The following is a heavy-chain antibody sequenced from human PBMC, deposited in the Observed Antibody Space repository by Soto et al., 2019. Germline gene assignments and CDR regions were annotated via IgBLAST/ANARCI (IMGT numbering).Heavy chain of an antibody. CDR3: ARGGKERFRGSGMDV. D-gene: IGHD1-1*01. CDR2: IITFFGAA. V-gene: IGHV1-69*01. Sequence: VKVSCKASGGRFNTYAINWVRQAPGQGLEWLGGIITFFGAAMYAQKFQGRVTITADEFTTTTYMELSSLRSEDTAVYYCARGGKERFRGSGMDVWGQGTTRTVSS. J-gene: IGHJ6*02. CDR1: GGRFNTYA.